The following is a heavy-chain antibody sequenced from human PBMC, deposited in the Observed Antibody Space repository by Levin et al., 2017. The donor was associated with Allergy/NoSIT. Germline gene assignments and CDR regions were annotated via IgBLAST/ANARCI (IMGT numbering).Heavy chain of an antibody. CDR3: AKGLDTYYYDSSGWGFAFDF. V-gene: IGHV3-9*01. J-gene: IGHJ3*01. CDR1: GFTFDDYA. CDR2: ITWNSDSI. Sequence: GGSLRLSCAVSGFTFDDYAMHWVRQVPGKGLEWVSGITWNSDSIGYADSVTGRFTISRDNAKNSLYLQMNSLRVEDTALYYCAKGLDTYYYDSSGWGFAFDFWGQGTMVTVSS. D-gene: IGHD3-22*01.